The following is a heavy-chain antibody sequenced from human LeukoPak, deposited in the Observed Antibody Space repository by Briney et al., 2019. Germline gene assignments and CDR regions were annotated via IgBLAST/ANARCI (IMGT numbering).Heavy chain of an antibody. Sequence: ASVTVSFTASGYTFTIYDINWVRQATGQGLESMGWMNPNSGNTGYAQKFQGRATMTRNTSISTAYMELSSLRSEDTAVYYCATGDAFDIWGQGTMVTVSS. CDR2: MNPNSGNT. CDR1: GYTFTIYD. V-gene: IGHV1-8*01. J-gene: IGHJ3*02. CDR3: ATGDAFDI.